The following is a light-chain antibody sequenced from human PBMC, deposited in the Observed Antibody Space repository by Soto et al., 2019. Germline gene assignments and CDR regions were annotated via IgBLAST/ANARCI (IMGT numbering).Light chain of an antibody. CDR1: QGISSY. CDR2: DAS. Sequence: DIQLTQSPSFLSASVGDRVTITCRASQGISSYLAWYQQKPGKAPKLLIYDASTLQSGVPSRFSGSGAGTEFTLTISSLQPEDGATYYCQQLNGYVALTFGGGTKVEL. CDR3: QQLNGYVALT. J-gene: IGKJ4*01. V-gene: IGKV1-9*01.